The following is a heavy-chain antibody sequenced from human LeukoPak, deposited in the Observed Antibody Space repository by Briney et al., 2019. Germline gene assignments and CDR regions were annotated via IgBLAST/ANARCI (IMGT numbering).Heavy chain of an antibody. Sequence: ETLSLTCTVSGGSISSSSYYWGWIRQPPGKGLEWIGSIYYSGSTYYNPSLKSRVTISVDTSKNQFSLKLSSVTAADTAVYYCASREGSDYDFWSGYPDWFDSWGQGTLVTVSS. J-gene: IGHJ5*01. CDR2: IYYSGST. V-gene: IGHV4-39*01. D-gene: IGHD3-3*01. CDR1: GGSISSSSYY. CDR3: ASREGSDYDFWSGYPDWFDS.